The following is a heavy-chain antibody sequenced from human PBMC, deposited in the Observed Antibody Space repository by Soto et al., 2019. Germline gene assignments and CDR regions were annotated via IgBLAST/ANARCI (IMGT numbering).Heavy chain of an antibody. Sequence: SVKVSCKASGGTFSSYAISWVRQAPGQGLEWMGGIIPIFGTANYAQKFQGRVTITADESTSTAYMELSSLRSEDTAVYYCARATLRGQQLVIFDYWGQGTLVTVSS. D-gene: IGHD6-13*01. V-gene: IGHV1-69*13. CDR1: GGTFSSYA. CDR3: ARATLRGQQLVIFDY. J-gene: IGHJ4*02. CDR2: IIPIFGTA.